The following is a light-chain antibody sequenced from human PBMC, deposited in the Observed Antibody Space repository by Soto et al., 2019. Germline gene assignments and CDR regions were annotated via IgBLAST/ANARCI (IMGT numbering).Light chain of an antibody. V-gene: IGLV2-8*01. J-gene: IGLJ1*01. Sequence: QSALTQPPSASGSPGQSVTISCTGTSSDVGGYSYVSWYQHHPGKAPKLIIYEVDERPSGVPDRFSGSKSGNTASLTVSGLQAEDEADYYCSSYVGSNNFPYVFGTGTKLTVL. CDR1: SSDVGGYSY. CDR2: EVD. CDR3: SSYVGSNNFPYV.